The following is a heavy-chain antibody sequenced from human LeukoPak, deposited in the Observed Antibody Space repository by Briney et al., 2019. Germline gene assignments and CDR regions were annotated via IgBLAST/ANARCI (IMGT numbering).Heavy chain of an antibody. CDR2: IIPILGIA. CDR3: ASRGQSGGDGYNILDY. CDR1: GGTFSSYA. J-gene: IGHJ4*02. D-gene: IGHD5-24*01. Sequence: ASVKVSCKASGGTFSSYAISWVRQAPGQGLEWMGRIIPILGIANYAQKFQGRVTITADKSTSTAYMELSSLRSEDTAVYYCASRGQSGGDGYNILDYWGQGTLVTVSS. V-gene: IGHV1-69*04.